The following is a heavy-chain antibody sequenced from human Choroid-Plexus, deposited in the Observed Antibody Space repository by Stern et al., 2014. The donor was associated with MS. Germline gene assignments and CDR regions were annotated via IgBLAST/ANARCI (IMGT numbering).Heavy chain of an antibody. CDR3: AKDRQYLTYFFDH. Sequence: VQLLESGGGVVQPGRPLRLSCAASGFTFGSCAMHWVRQAPGKGLEWVAGVSYDGSNKYYADSVKGRLTVSRDNSQNTLYMQMSSLRAEDTAVYYCAKDRQYLTYFFDHWGQGSLVTVSS. CDR1: GFTFGSCA. CDR2: VSYDGSNK. V-gene: IGHV3-30*18. D-gene: IGHD2-8*01. J-gene: IGHJ5*02.